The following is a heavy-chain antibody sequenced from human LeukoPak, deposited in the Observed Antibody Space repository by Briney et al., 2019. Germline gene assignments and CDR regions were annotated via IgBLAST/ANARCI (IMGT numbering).Heavy chain of an antibody. V-gene: IGHV3-30-3*01. Sequence: GGSLRLSCAASGFTFSSYAMHWVRQAPGKGLEWVAVISYDGSNKYYADSVKGRFTISRDNAKNSLYLQMNSLRAEDTAVYYCARDDKKWCVDYWGLGTLVTVSS. CDR2: ISYDGSNK. CDR3: ARDDKKWCVDY. CDR1: GFTFSSYA. J-gene: IGHJ4*02. D-gene: IGHD2-15*01.